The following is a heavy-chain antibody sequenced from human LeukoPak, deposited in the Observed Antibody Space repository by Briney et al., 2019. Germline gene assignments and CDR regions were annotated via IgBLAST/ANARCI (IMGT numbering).Heavy chain of an antibody. V-gene: IGHV3-53*01. D-gene: IGHD3-22*01. CDR2: IYSGGST. CDR3: ARDFVDSVRSGYYFGAFDI. Sequence: GGSLRLSCAASGFTFSSYAMSWVRQAPGKGLEWVSVIYSGGSTYYADSVKGRFTISRDNSKNTLYLQMNSLRAEDTAVYYCARDFVDSVRSGYYFGAFDIWGQGAMVTVSS. CDR1: GFTFSSYA. J-gene: IGHJ3*02.